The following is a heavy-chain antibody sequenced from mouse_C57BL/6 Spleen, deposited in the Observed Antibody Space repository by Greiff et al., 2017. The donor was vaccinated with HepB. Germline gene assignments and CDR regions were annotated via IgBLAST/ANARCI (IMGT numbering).Heavy chain of an antibody. CDR3: ARKSNWDEGWFAY. V-gene: IGHV1-22*01. D-gene: IGHD4-1*01. Sequence: EVKLQESGPELVKPGASVKMSCKASGYTFTDYNMHWVKQSHGKSLEWIGYINPNNGGTSYNQKFKGKATVTVNKSSSTAYMELRSLTSEDSAVYYCARKSNWDEGWFAYWGQGTLVTVSA. CDR2: INPNNGGT. CDR1: GYTFTDYN. J-gene: IGHJ3*01.